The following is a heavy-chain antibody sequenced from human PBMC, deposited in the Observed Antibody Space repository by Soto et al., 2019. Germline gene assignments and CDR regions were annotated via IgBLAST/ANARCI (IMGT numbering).Heavy chain of an antibody. Sequence: QVQLVQSGAEVRKPGASVKVSCKASGYTFTTYGISWVRQAPGQGLERMGWISGYNGHTKYAQKFQGRVAMTTDTPTSTVYMDLRSLRSDDTAVYYWAMEGEMPYYYYGLNGWGQGTTVTVSS. D-gene: IGHD3-16*01. V-gene: IGHV1-18*01. CDR1: GYTFTTYG. J-gene: IGHJ6*02. CDR3: AMEGEMPYYYYGLNG. CDR2: ISGYNGHT.